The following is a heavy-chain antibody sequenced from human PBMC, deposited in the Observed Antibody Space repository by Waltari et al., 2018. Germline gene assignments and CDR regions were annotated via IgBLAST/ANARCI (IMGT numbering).Heavy chain of an antibody. D-gene: IGHD3-16*02. J-gene: IGHJ3*02. CDR1: GYTFTGYY. V-gene: IGHV1-2*06. CDR3: ARDDRRLGAFDI. Sequence: QVQLVQSGAEVKKPGASVKVSCKASGYTFTGYYIHWVRQAPGQGREWMGRINPNSGGTNYAQKFQGTVTMTRDTSISTAYMELSRLRSDDTAVYYCARDDRRLGAFDIWGQGTMVTVSS. CDR2: INPNSGGT.